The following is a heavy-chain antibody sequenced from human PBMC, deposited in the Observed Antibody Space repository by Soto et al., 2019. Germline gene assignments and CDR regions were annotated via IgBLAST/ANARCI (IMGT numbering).Heavy chain of an antibody. CDR1: GYTFTNYG. J-gene: IGHJ4*02. CDR3: ARDLDGSGSYYTDY. Sequence: QVQLVQSGAEVKKPGASVKVSCKASGYTFTNYGISWVRQAPGQGLERMGWISAYKGDTNYAQNLRGRVTMTTDTTTNTAYMELRSLRDDETAVYYCARDLDGSGSYYTDYWGPGTLVTVSS. D-gene: IGHD3-10*01. V-gene: IGHV1-18*01. CDR2: ISAYKGDT.